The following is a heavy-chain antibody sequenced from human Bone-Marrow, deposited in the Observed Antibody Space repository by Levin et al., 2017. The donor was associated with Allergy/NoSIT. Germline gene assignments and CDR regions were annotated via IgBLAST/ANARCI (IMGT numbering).Heavy chain of an antibody. J-gene: IGHJ4*02. Sequence: SCAASRFTFSSYGMHWVRQAPGKGLEWVAVISYDGTNKYYADSVKGRFTISRDNSRNTLYLQMNSLGAEDTAVYYCTKDGAHYYDSTGSYYYHHFDAWGQGTRVTVSS. CDR1: RFTFSSYG. V-gene: IGHV3-30*18. D-gene: IGHD3-22*01. CDR2: ISYDGTNK. CDR3: TKDGAHYYDSTGSYYYHHFDA.